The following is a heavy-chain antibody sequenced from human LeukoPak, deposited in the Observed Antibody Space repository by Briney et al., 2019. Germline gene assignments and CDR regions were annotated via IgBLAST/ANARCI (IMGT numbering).Heavy chain of an antibody. J-gene: IGHJ5*02. Sequence: ASVKVSCKASGGTFSSYTISWVRQAPGQGLEWMGRIIPILGIANYAQKFQGRVTITADKSTSTAYMELSSLRSEDTAVYYCARNPSGTAMVTSWGQGTLVTVSS. CDR2: IIPILGIA. CDR1: GGTFSSYT. V-gene: IGHV1-69*02. CDR3: ARNPSGTAMVTS. D-gene: IGHD5-18*01.